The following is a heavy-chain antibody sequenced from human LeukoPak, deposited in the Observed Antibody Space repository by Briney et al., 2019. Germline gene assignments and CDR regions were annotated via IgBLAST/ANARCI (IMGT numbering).Heavy chain of an antibody. V-gene: IGHV3-21*01. CDR2: ISSSSSYI. D-gene: IGHD3-22*01. CDR3: ARAYDSSGYYMDY. CDR1: GFTFSSYS. Sequence: PGGSLRLSCAASGFTFSSYSMNWVRQAPGKGLEWVSSISSSSSYIYYADSVKGRFTISRDNAKNSLYLQMNSLRAEDTAEYYCARAYDSSGYYMDYWGQGTLVTVSS. J-gene: IGHJ4*02.